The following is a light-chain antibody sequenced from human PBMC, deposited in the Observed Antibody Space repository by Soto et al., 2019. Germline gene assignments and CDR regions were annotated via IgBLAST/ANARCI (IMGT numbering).Light chain of an antibody. Sequence: QSVLTQPASVSGSPGQSITISCTGTSSDVGGYNYVSWSQQHPGKAPKVVFYEVSYRPSGVSNRFSGAKSGNTASLTISGLQAEDEADYYCSSYSSSITPVVFGGGTQLTVL. J-gene: IGLJ2*01. CDR1: SSDVGGYNY. CDR3: SSYSSSITPVV. V-gene: IGLV2-14*01. CDR2: EVS.